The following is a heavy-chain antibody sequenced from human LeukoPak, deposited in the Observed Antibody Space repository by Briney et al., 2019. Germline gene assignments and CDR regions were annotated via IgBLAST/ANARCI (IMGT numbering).Heavy chain of an antibody. CDR2: ISWNSGSI. CDR3: AKDTGSTPGAHYYYYMDV. Sequence: GGSLRLSCAASGFTFSNYGLSWVRQAPGKGLEWVSGISWNSGSIGYADSVKGRFTISRDNAKNSLYLQMNSLRAEDTALYYCAKDTGSTPGAHYYYYMDVWGKGTTVTISS. V-gene: IGHV3-9*01. D-gene: IGHD5/OR15-5a*01. J-gene: IGHJ6*03. CDR1: GFTFSNYG.